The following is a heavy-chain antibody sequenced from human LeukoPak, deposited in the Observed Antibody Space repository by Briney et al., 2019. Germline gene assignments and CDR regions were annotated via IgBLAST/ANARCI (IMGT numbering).Heavy chain of an antibody. CDR3: ARLAEAGTILAFDI. CDR1: GYTFSSYY. V-gene: IGHV1-46*01. Sequence: GASVTVSCKASGYTFSSYYMNWVRQAPGQGLEWMGIINPSGGSTNYAQKFQGRVTMTRDTSTSTVYMELSSLRSEDTAVYYCARLAEAGTILAFDIWGQGTMVTVSS. CDR2: INPSGGST. D-gene: IGHD6-13*01. J-gene: IGHJ3*02.